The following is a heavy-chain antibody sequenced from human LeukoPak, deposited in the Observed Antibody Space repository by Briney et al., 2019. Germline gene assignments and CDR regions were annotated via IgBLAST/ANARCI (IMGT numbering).Heavy chain of an antibody. CDR1: GFTFDDYA. V-gene: IGHV3-43*02. J-gene: IGHJ4*02. D-gene: IGHD3-22*01. Sequence: GGSLRLSYAASGFTFDDYAMHWVRQAPGKGLEWVSLISGDGGSTYYADSVKGRFTISRDNSKNSLYLQMNSLRTEDTALYYCAKDMYYYDSSVFDYWGQGTLVSVSS. CDR2: ISGDGGST. CDR3: AKDMYYYDSSVFDY.